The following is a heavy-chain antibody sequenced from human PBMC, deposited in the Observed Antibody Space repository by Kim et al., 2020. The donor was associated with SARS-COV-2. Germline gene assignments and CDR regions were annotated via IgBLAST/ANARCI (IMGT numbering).Heavy chain of an antibody. CDR2: IRSKANNYGT. CDR3: TRPSGSPTD. CDR1: GFTFSDSA. Sequence: GESLKISCAASGFTFSDSAIHWVRQASGKGLEWVGRIRSKANNYGTAYAASVKGRFTISRDDSKNTAYLQLNSLKTEDTAVYYCTRPSGSPTDWGQGTLVTVSS. J-gene: IGHJ4*02. V-gene: IGHV3-73*01. D-gene: IGHD1-26*01.